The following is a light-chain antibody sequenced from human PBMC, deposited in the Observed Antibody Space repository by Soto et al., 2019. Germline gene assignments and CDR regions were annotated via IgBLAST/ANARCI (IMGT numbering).Light chain of an antibody. CDR3: QQYHNWPIT. J-gene: IGKJ5*01. CDR1: QSVSSN. CDR2: DAS. V-gene: IGKV3-15*01. Sequence: EIVMTQSPATLSVSPGESATLSCRASQSVSSNSAWHQQKPGQAPRILMYDASTRATGISVRFSGSGSGTEFTLTISSLQSEDFAVYYCQQYHNWPITFGQGTRLEIK.